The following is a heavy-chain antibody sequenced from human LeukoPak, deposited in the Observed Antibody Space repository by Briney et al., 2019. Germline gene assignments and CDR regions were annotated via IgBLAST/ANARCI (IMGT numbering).Heavy chain of an antibody. Sequence: PSEALSLTCAVYGGSFSGYYWSWIRQPPGKGLEWIGEINHSGSTNYNPSLKSRVTISVDTSKNQFSLKLSSVTAADTAVYYCARDVLGYCSSTSCFAAYFDYWGQGTLVTVSS. CDR1: GGSFSGYY. CDR3: ARDVLGYCSSTSCFAAYFDY. D-gene: IGHD2-2*01. J-gene: IGHJ4*02. CDR2: INHSGST. V-gene: IGHV4-34*01.